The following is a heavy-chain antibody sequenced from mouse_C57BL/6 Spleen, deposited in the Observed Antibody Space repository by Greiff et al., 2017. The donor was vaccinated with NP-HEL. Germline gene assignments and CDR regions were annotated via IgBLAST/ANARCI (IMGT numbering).Heavy chain of an antibody. CDR1: GYAFTNYL. J-gene: IGHJ3*01. V-gene: IGHV1-54*01. CDR3: VLRYLFAY. CDR2: INPGSGGT. D-gene: IGHD1-1*01. Sequence: VQLQQSGAELVRPGTSVKVSCKASGYAFTNYLIEWVKQRPGQGLEWIGVINPGSGGTNYNEKFKGKATLTADKSSSTAYMQLSSLTSEDSAVYFCVLRYLFAYWGQGTLVTVSA.